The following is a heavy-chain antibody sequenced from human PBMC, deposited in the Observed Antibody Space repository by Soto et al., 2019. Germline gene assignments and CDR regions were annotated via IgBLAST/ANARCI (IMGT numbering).Heavy chain of an antibody. CDR3: ARDYLGSTSQYYYYGMDV. J-gene: IGHJ6*02. CDR1: GGSISSGDYY. CDR2: IYYSGST. Sequence: SETLSLTCTVSGGSISSGDYYWSWIRQHPGKGLEWIGYIYYSGSTYYNPSLKSRVTISVDTSKNQFSLKLSSVTAADTAVYYCARDYLGSTSQYYYYGMDVWGQGTTVTVSS. V-gene: IGHV4-30-4*01. D-gene: IGHD2-2*01.